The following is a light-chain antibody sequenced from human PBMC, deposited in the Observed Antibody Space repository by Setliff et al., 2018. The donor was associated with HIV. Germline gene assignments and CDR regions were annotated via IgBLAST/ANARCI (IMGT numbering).Light chain of an antibody. CDR1: SSDVGGYNY. CDR2: DVN. CDR3: SSYTIRSTKV. J-gene: IGLJ1*01. Sequence: ALTQPASVSGSPGQSITISCSGTSSDVGGYNYVSWYQQHPGKAPKLMIYDVNKRPSGVSNRFSGSKSGNTASLTISGLQAEDEADYYCSSYTIRSTKVFGTGTKVTVL. V-gene: IGLV2-14*01.